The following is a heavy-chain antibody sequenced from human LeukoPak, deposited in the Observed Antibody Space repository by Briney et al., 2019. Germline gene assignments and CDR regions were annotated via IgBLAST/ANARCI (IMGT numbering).Heavy chain of an antibody. CDR3: AIRKGEYYFDY. CDR1: GYTFTSYG. CDR2: ISAYNGNT. D-gene: IGHD3-16*01. J-gene: IGHJ4*02. V-gene: IGHV1-18*01. Sequence: GASVKVSCKASGYTFTSYGISWVRQAPGQGLEWMGWISAYNGNTNYAQKLQGRVTMTTDTSTSTAYMELSSLRSEDTAVYYCAIRKGEYYFDYWGQGTLVTVSS.